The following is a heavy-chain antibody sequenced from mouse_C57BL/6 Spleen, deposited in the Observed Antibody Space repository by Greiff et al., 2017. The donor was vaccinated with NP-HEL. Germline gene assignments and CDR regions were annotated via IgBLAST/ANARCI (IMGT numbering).Heavy chain of an antibody. J-gene: IGHJ4*01. V-gene: IGHV1-63*01. Sequence: VQLQQSGAELVRPGTSVKMSCKASGYTFTNYWIGWAKQRPGHGLEWIGDIYPGGGYTNYNEKFKGKATLTADKSSSTAYMQFSSLTSEDSAIYDCARAGGLRDYYAMDYWGQGTSVTVSS. D-gene: IGHD2-4*01. CDR2: IYPGGGYT. CDR1: GYTFTNYW. CDR3: ARAGGLRDYYAMDY.